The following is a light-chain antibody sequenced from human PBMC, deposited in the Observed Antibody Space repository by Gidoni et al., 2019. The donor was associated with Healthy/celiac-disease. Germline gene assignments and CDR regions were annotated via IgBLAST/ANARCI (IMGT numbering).Light chain of an antibody. CDR1: SSNIGNNY. CDR3: GTWDSSLSAVV. J-gene: IGLJ2*01. CDR2: DNN. V-gene: IGLV1-51*01. Sequence: THPRSASAAPRQKVTISCSGSSSNIGNNYVSWYQQLPGTAPKLLIYDNNKRPSGIPDRFSGSKSGTSATLGITGLQTGDEADYYCGTWDSSLSAVVFGGGTKLTVL.